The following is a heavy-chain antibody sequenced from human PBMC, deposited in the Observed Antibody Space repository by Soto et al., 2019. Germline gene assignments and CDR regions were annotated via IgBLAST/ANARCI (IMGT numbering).Heavy chain of an antibody. CDR1: GFTFSSYG. J-gene: IGHJ4*02. V-gene: IGHV3-33*01. D-gene: IGHD1-26*01. Sequence: QVQLVESGGGVVQPGRSLRLSCAASGFTFSSYGMHWVRQAPGKGHEWVAVIWYDGSNKYYADSVKGRFTISRDHSKTTLYLQRNSLRAEDTDVYYCAREGLVGAERDYWGQGTLVTVSS. CDR2: IWYDGSNK. CDR3: AREGLVGAERDY.